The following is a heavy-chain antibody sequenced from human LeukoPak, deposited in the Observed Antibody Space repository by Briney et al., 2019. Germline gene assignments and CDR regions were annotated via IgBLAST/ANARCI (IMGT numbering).Heavy chain of an antibody. CDR2: IYSGGST. Sequence: GGSLRLSCAASGFTVSSNYMSWVRQAPGKGLEWVSVIYSGGSTYYADSVKGRFTISRDNSKNTLYLQMNSLRAEDTAVYYYARNIAYDSSGYYSPHFDYRGQGTLVTVSS. CDR3: ARNIAYDSSGYYSPHFDY. CDR1: GFTVSSNY. D-gene: IGHD3-22*01. V-gene: IGHV3-53*01. J-gene: IGHJ4*02.